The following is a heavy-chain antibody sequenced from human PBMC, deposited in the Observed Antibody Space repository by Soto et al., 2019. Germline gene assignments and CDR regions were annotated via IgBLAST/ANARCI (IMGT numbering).Heavy chain of an antibody. CDR1: GGSISSYY. D-gene: IGHD2-2*02. CDR2: IYYSGST. J-gene: IGHJ5*02. V-gene: IGHV4-59*08. CDR3: ARHTFGDCSSTSCYNHWFDP. Sequence: QVQLQESGPGLVKPSETLSLTCTVSGGSISSYYWSWIRQPPGKGLEWIGYIYYSGSTNYNPSLKSRVTISVDTSKNQCSQKLSSVTAADTAVYYCARHTFGDCSSTSCYNHWFDPWGQGTLVTVSS.